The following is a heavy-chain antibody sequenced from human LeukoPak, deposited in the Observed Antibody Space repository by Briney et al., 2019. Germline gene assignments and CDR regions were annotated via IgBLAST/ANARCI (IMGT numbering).Heavy chain of an antibody. V-gene: IGHV4-34*01. CDR1: GGSFSGYY. CDR2: INHSGST. Sequence: SETLSLTCAVYGGSFSGYYWSWIRQPPGKGLEWIGEINHSGSTNYNPSLKSRVTISVDTSKNQFSLKLSSVTAADTAVYYCARGGETFEYSSSPPFDYWGQGTLVTVSS. CDR3: ARGGETFEYSSSPPFDY. D-gene: IGHD6-6*01. J-gene: IGHJ4*02.